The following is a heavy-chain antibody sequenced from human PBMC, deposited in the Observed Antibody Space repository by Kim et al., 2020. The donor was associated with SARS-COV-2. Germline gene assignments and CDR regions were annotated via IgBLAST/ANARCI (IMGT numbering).Heavy chain of an antibody. Sequence: GGSLRLSCGASGFTVNNFAMSWVRQAPGKGLEWVSTDPGGGGRTFYADSVKGRFTISRDNSKNTVFLQMNSVRAEDTAVYYCAKAQPLSSVWYFFEDWGQGTLVTVSS. CDR3: AKAQPLSSVWYFFED. J-gene: IGHJ4*02. D-gene: IGHD6-19*01. CDR1: GFTVNNFA. V-gene: IGHV3-23*01. CDR2: DPGGGGRT.